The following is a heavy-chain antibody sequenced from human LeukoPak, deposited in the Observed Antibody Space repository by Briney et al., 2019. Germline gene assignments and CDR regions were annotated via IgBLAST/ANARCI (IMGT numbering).Heavy chain of an antibody. Sequence: SVKVSCKASGGTFSSYAISWVRQAPGQGLEWMGGIIPIFGTANYAQKFQGRVTITTDESTSTAYMDLSSLRSEDTAVYYCARGGYSSSWYFNWFDPWGQGTLVTVSS. V-gene: IGHV1-69*05. CDR2: IIPIFGTA. D-gene: IGHD6-13*01. J-gene: IGHJ5*02. CDR3: ARGGYSSSWYFNWFDP. CDR1: GGTFSSYA.